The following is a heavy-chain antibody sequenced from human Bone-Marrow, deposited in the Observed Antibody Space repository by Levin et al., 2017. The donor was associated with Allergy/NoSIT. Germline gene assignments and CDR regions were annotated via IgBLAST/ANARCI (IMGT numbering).Heavy chain of an antibody. J-gene: IGHJ6*02. CDR3: ARDHLVLELLKPQTYYYGMDV. CDR2: ISSSGSTI. Sequence: LSLTCAASGFTFSDYYMSWIRQAPGKGLEWVSYISSSGSTIYYADSVKGRFTISRDNAKNSLYLQMNSLRAEDTAVYYCARDHLVLELLKPQTYYYGMDVWGQGTTVTVSS. D-gene: IGHD1-7*01. CDR1: GFTFSDYY. V-gene: IGHV3-11*01.